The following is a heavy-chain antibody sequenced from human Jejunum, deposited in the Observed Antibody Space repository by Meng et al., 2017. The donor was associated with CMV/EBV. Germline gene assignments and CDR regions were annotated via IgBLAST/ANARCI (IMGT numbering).Heavy chain of an antibody. CDR2: ISSSSSTI. CDR3: ARGVPNYDFWSGYYNWFDP. J-gene: IGHJ5*02. V-gene: IGHV3-48*04. Sequence: SYSMNWVRPAPGEGLECVSYISSSSSTIYYADSVKGRFTISRDNAKNSLYLQMNSLRAEDTAVYYCARGVPNYDFWSGYYNWFDPWGQGTLVTVSS. D-gene: IGHD3-3*01. CDR1: SYS.